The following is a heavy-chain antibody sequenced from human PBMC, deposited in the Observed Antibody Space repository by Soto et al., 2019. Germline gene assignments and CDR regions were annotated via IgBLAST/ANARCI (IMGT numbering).Heavy chain of an antibody. CDR1: GYTFTSYA. CDR3: ARESGLGNDYSNYALAY. Sequence: ASVKVSCKXSGYTFTSYAMHWVRQAPGQRLEWMGWINAGNGNTKYSQKFQGRVTITRDTSASTAYMELSSLRSEDTAVYYCARESGLGNDYSNYALAYWGQGTLVTVSS. D-gene: IGHD4-4*01. V-gene: IGHV1-3*01. J-gene: IGHJ4*02. CDR2: INAGNGNT.